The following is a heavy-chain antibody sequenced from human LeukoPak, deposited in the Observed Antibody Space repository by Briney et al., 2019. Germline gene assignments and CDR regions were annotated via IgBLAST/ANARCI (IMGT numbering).Heavy chain of an antibody. CDR3: ARALYGSGGYFFDF. V-gene: IGHV3-7*04. CDR2: IKQAGSAI. CDR1: GFNFNSYW. Sequence: GGSLRLSCAASGFNFNSYWMSWVRQAPGKGLECVANIKQAGSAIYIVNSVKGGFTISRDNDKSSLYLQMNSLRGEDTAVYYCARALYGSGGYFFDFWGQGTLVTVSS. D-gene: IGHD3-10*01. J-gene: IGHJ4*02.